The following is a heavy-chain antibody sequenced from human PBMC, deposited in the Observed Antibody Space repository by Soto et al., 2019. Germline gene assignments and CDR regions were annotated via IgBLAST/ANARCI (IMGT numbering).Heavy chain of an antibody. V-gene: IGHV3-23*01. Sequence: GGSLRLSCAASGFTFSGYVVNWVRQAPGKGLEWVSGISGRAGRTDYADSVKGRFTISRDNSNNTLYLQMNGLRAEDTAVYYCAKGVDSTGYYYGRYFDSWGRGTLVTVSS. CDR1: GFTFSGYV. D-gene: IGHD3-22*01. CDR2: ISGRAGRT. J-gene: IGHJ4*02. CDR3: AKGVDSTGYYYGRYFDS.